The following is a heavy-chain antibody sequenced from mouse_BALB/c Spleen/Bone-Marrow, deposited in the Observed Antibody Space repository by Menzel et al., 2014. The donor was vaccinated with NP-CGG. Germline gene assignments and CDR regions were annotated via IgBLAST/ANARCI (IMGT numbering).Heavy chain of an antibody. CDR1: GYAFTSYN. Sequence: VQLQQSGPELVKPGASVKVSCKASGYAFTSYNMYWVKQSHGKSLEWMGYIDPHSGGTNYNQKFKGKATLTVDKSSSPAYMHLNSLTSEDSAVYYCARNLGYGYFDYWGQGTTLTVSS. CDR3: ARNLGYGYFDY. CDR2: IDPHSGGT. V-gene: IGHV1S135*01. J-gene: IGHJ2*01. D-gene: IGHD3-1*01.